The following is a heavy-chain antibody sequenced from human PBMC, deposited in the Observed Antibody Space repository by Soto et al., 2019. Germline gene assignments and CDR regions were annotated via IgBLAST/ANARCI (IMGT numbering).Heavy chain of an antibody. CDR2: VKEDGSEL. Sequence: GWLRRSGAVSGFNVISYWMGWVRQAQGKGLEWVARVKEDGSELYYLHSVRVRFSMTRDSAGNALHLTMNYLSAEDTGVYFCARDTGFDYVNWVQGIPVTVS. J-gene: IGHJ4*02. V-gene: IGHV3-7*01. CDR3: ARDTGFDYVN. CDR1: GFNVISYW. D-gene: IGHD2-8*02.